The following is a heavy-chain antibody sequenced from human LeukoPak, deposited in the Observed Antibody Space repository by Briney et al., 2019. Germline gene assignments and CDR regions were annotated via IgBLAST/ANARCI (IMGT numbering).Heavy chain of an antibody. CDR3: ARGIYASDSTFDY. V-gene: IGHV4-39*07. Sequence: SETLSLTCTVSSGSISSTNYCWGWIRQPPGKGLEWIGTIYNTKDTYYNPSVNSRVVISVETSKNQFSLRLTSVTAADTAVYYCARGIYASDSTFDYWGQGTLVTVSS. CDR2: IYNTKDT. D-gene: IGHD2/OR15-2a*01. J-gene: IGHJ4*02. CDR1: SGSISSTNYC.